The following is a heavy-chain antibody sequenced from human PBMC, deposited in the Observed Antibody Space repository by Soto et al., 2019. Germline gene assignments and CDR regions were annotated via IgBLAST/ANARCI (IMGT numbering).Heavy chain of an antibody. Sequence: EVQLLESGGGLVQPGGSLRLSCAASGFTFGSYAMNWLRQAPGRGLKCVSFISGIGRTTYYADSVKGRFTVSRDKYKNRLYLQMNILRAEDTALYYCAKFRGPSYSYSSMDVWGKGTTVTVSS. J-gene: IGHJ6*03. CDR2: ISGIGRTT. D-gene: IGHD3-16*01. CDR3: AKFRGPSYSYSSMDV. V-gene: IGHV3-23*01. CDR1: GFTFGSYA.